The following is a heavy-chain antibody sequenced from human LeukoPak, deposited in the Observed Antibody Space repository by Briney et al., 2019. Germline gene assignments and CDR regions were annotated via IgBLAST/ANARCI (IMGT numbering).Heavy chain of an antibody. CDR3: AKAVDYDILTGILFDY. V-gene: IGHV3-23*01. J-gene: IGHJ4*02. CDR2: ISGSGGST. Sequence: GGSLRLSCAASGFTFSSYAMSWVRQPPGKGLEWVSAISGSGGSTYYADSVKGRFTISRDNSKNTLYLQMNSLRAEDTAVYYCAKAVDYDILTGILFDYWGQGTLVTVSS. CDR1: GFTFSSYA. D-gene: IGHD3-9*01.